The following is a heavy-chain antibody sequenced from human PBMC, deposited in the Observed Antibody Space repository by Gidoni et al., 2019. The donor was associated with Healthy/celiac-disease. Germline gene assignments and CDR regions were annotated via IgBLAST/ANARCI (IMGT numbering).Heavy chain of an antibody. V-gene: IGHV1-46*01. Sequence: QVQLVQSGAEVKKPGDEVKVSCKASGYTCTSYYKHWVRQAPGQGLEWMGIINPSGGSTRYAQTFQGRVTMPRDTSTSTVYMELSSLRSEDTAVYYCARAYGSIAAENWFDPWGQGTLVTVSS. CDR2: INPSGGST. CDR3: ARAYGSIAAENWFDP. D-gene: IGHD6-13*01. CDR1: GYTCTSYY. J-gene: IGHJ5*02.